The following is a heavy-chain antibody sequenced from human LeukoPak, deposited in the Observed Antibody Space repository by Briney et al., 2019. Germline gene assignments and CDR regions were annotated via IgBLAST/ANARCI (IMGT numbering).Heavy chain of an antibody. D-gene: IGHD3-10*01. Sequence: ASVKVSFKASGGTFIIYAISWVRQAPGQGLEWMGGIIPIFGTANYAQKFQGRVTITADESTSTAYMELSSLRSEDTAVYYCARSPMGSGSANWFDPWGQGTLVTVSS. V-gene: IGHV1-69*13. J-gene: IGHJ5*02. CDR3: ARSPMGSGSANWFDP. CDR2: IIPIFGTA. CDR1: GGTFIIYA.